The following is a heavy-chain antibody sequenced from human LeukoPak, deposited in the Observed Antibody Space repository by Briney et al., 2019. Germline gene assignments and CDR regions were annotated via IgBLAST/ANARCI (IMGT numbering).Heavy chain of an antibody. CDR3: ANSEVPAAQGGYDY. D-gene: IGHD2-2*01. J-gene: IGHJ4*02. CDR2: ISGSGGST. Sequence: GGSLRLSCAASGFTFSSYAMSWVRQAPGKGLEWVSAISGSGGSTYYADSVKGRFTISRDNSKNTLYLQMNSLRAEDTAVYYCANSEVPAAQGGYDYWGQGTLVTVSS. V-gene: IGHV3-23*01. CDR1: GFTFSSYA.